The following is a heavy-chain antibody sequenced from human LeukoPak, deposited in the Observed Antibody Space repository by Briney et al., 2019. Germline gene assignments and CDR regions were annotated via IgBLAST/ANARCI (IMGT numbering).Heavy chain of an antibody. CDR3: ARSPWGITMIAEA. J-gene: IGHJ5*02. CDR2: IYSGGTT. Sequence: GGSLRLSCAVSGFTVSSNYMSWVRQAPGKGLEWVSVIYSGGTTYYADSVKGRFTIPRDNSKNTLYLQMNSLRTEDTAVYYCARSPWGITMIAEAWGQGTLVTVSS. CDR1: GFTVSSNY. D-gene: IGHD3-22*01. V-gene: IGHV3-53*01.